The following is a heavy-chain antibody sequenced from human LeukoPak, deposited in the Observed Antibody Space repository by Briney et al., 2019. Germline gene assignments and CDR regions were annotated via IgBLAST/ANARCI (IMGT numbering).Heavy chain of an antibody. V-gene: IGHV4-30-4*01. CDR1: GGSISSGDYY. CDR2: IYYSGST. Sequence: PSETLSLTCTVSGGSISSGDYYWSWIRQPPGKGLEWIGYIYYSGSTYYNPSLKSRVTISVDTSKNQFSLKLSSVTAADTAVYYCARDAPQGYAFDIWGQGTMVTVSS. J-gene: IGHJ3*02. CDR3: ARDAPQGYAFDI.